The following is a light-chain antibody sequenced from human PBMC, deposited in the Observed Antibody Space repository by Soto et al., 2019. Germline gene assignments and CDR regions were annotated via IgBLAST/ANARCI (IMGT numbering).Light chain of an antibody. CDR1: QGVGSNY. V-gene: IGKV3-20*01. Sequence: EIVMTQSPVTLSVSPGERATLSCKASQGVGSNYLAWYQQKPGQAPRPLIYGASSRATGIPDRFSGSGSGADFTLTISRLEPEDCAVYYCQQYGSSPWTFGQGTTVEIK. CDR3: QQYGSSPWT. CDR2: GAS. J-gene: IGKJ1*01.